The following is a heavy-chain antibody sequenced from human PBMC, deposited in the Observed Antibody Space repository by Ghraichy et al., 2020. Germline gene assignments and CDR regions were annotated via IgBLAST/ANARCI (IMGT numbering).Heavy chain of an antibody. J-gene: IGHJ4*02. CDR2: ISWNSRSI. CDR3: SKDSGNWNYGGDY. V-gene: IGHV3-9*01. Sequence: SLRLSCAASGFTFDNYAMHWVRQAPGKGLEWVSGISWNSRSICYADSVKGRFTISRDNAKHSLYLQMNSLRADDTAMYYCSKDSGNWNYGGDYWGQGALVTVSS. D-gene: IGHD1-7*01. CDR1: GFTFDNYA.